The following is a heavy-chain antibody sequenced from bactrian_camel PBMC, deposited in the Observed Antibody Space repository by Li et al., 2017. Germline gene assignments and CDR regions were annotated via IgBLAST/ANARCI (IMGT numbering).Heavy chain of an antibody. CDR1: GWVGCSAD. J-gene: IGHJ4*01. V-gene: IGHV3S40*01. Sequence: DVQLVESGGGVVQAGGSLRLSCTASGWVGCSADMSWVRQAPGKEREAVVVIYTGDDSTYYADSVKGRFTISQDNAENTLILQMNSLKPEDAAMYYCAAGNCLWEGSERSPESYQYWGQGTQVTVS. CDR2: IYTGDDST. D-gene: IGHD3*01. CDR3: AAGNCLWEGSERSPESYQY.